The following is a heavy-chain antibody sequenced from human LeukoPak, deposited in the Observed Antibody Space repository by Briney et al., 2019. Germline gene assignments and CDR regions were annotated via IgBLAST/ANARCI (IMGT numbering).Heavy chain of an antibody. CDR1: GGSISSSSYY. Sequence: PSETLSLTCTVSGGSISSSSYYWGWIRQPPGKGLEWIGTIYYDGSTYYNPSLKSRVTMSVDTSKDQFSLKLNSVTAADTAVYYCARDSGETYYDILTGYYPPAFDIWGQGTMVTVSS. V-gene: IGHV4-39*07. CDR3: ARDSGETYYDILTGYYPPAFDI. D-gene: IGHD3-9*01. J-gene: IGHJ3*02. CDR2: IYYDGST.